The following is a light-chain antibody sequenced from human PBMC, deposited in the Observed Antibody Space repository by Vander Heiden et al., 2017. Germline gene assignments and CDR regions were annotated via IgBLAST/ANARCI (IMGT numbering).Light chain of an antibody. J-gene: IGLJ1*01. CDR1: SSNIGNNY. CDR3: GTWDDSLSAYV. Sequence: QSVLTQPPSVSAAPGRKVTISCSGGSSNIGNNYISWYQQLPGTAPQLLIYDNNKRPSGIPDRFSGSKSGTSATLGITGLQTGDEADYYCGTWDDSLSAYVFGTGTKVTVL. CDR2: DNN. V-gene: IGLV1-51*01.